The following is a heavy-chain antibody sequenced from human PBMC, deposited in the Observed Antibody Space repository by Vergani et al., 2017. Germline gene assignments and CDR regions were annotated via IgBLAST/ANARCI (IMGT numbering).Heavy chain of an antibody. CDR2: ISGSGNST. D-gene: IGHD1-26*01. CDR3: AKRSGDY. J-gene: IGHJ4*02. Sequence: EVQLLESGGGLVQPGGSLRLSCAASGFTFTNYAMSWVRQAPGKGLEWVSAISGSGNSTYYADSVKGRFTISRDNSKNTLYMQMNSLRAEDTAIYYCAKRSGDYWGQGTLVTVSS. CDR1: GFTFTNYA. V-gene: IGHV3-23*01.